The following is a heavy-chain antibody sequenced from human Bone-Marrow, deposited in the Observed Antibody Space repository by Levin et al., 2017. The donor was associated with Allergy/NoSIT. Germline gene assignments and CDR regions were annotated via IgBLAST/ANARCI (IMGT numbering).Heavy chain of an antibody. CDR1: GFTFSNSW. V-gene: IGHV3-7*01. J-gene: IGHJ3*01. CDR2: IKQDGSEN. D-gene: IGHD6-19*01. Sequence: LSLPCAASGFTFSNSWMTWVRQAPGKGLEWVAIIKQDGSENYYVDSVMGRFTISRDNAKNSLYLQMNSLRDEDTALYFCARGGSGWYEGDAFDFWGQGTLVTVSS. CDR3: ARGGSGWYEGDAFDF.